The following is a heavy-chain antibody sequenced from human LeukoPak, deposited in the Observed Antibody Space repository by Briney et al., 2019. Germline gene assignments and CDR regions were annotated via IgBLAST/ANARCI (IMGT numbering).Heavy chain of an antibody. V-gene: IGHV3-23*01. Sequence: GGSLRLSCAASGFTFSSCAMSWVRQAPGKGLEWVSAISGSGGSTYYADSVKGRFTISRDNSKNTLYLQMNSLRAEDTAVYYCAKVGPGEGYCSGGSCYSDVYFDYWGQGTLVTVSS. D-gene: IGHD2-15*01. CDR3: AKVGPGEGYCSGGSCYSDVYFDY. J-gene: IGHJ4*02. CDR2: ISGSGGST. CDR1: GFTFSSCA.